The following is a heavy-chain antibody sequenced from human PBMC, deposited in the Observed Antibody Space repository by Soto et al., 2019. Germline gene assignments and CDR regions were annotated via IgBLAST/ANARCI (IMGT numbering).Heavy chain of an antibody. CDR1: GGSISSGGYY. CDR2: IYYSGST. D-gene: IGHD5-18*01. J-gene: IGHJ4*02. Sequence: SETLSLTCTVSGGSISSGGYYWSWIRQHPGKGLGWIGYIYYSGSTYYNPSLKSRVTISVDTSKNQFSMKLSSVTAADTAVYYCASTGPVQLWVFDFCGKGTLVTVSS. V-gene: IGHV4-31*03. CDR3: ASTGPVQLWVFDF.